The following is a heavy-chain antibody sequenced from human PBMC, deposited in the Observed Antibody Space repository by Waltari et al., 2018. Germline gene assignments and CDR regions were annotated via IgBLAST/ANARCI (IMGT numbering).Heavy chain of an antibody. CDR1: GGSISSGGYY. CDR3: ARGGFGVVIIVDY. J-gene: IGHJ4*02. Sequence: QVQLQESGPGLVKPSQTLSLTCTVSGGSISSGGYYWSWIRQHTGKDLEWIGYIYYSGSSYYNPSLKSRVTISVDTSKNQFSLKLSSVTAADTAVYYCARGGFGVVIIVDYWGQGTLVTVSS. CDR2: IYYSGSS. V-gene: IGHV4-31*03. D-gene: IGHD3-3*01.